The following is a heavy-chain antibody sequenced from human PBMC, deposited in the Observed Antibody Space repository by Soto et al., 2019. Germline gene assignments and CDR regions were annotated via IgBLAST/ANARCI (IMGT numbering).Heavy chain of an antibody. D-gene: IGHD1-20*01. V-gene: IGHV3-23*01. Sequence: EVQLLESEGGLVQSGESLTLSCVASQFTFNIDAMTWVRQAPGKGLEWVSSMSGSGASIYYADSVKGRFTISRDKSKKTLYLEMNSLRAEDTAVYWCARDNWNGAYYGLDVWGQGTTVTVS. J-gene: IGHJ6*02. CDR3: ARDNWNGAYYGLDV. CDR1: QFTFNIDA. CDR2: MSGSGASI.